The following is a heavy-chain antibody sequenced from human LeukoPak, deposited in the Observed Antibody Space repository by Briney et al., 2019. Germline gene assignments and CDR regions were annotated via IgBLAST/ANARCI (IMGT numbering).Heavy chain of an antibody. J-gene: IGHJ3*02. CDR1: GYTFTSYD. D-gene: IGHD3-3*01. CDR2: MNPNSGNT. Sequence: ASVKVSCKASGYTFTSYDINWVRQATGQGLKWMGWMNPNSGNTGYAQKFQGRVTITRNTSISTAYMELSSLRSEDTAVYYCARRPTYYDFWSGSNGAFDIWGQGTMVTVSS. CDR3: ARRPTYYDFWSGSNGAFDI. V-gene: IGHV1-8*03.